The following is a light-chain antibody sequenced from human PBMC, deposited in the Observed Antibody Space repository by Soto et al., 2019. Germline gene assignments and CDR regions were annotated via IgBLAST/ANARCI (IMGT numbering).Light chain of an antibody. CDR3: QQSYTAPFT. CDR1: HSIGTS. J-gene: IGKJ3*01. V-gene: IGKV1-39*01. Sequence: DFQMTQSPSSLSASVGDRVSITCRASHSIGTSLNWYQQKPGKAPKLLIYSASTLQGGGPSRFSGSVSGTDFTLTISSLQPEDFATYYCQQSYTAPFTFVPGTKVDVK. CDR2: SAS.